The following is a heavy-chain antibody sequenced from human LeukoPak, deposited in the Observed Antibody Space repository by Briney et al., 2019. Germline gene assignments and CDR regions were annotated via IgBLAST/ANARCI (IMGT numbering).Heavy chain of an antibody. CDR2: IYYSGST. CDR3: ARHSSGWLSYYYYGMDV. Sequence: SETLSLTCTVSGGSISSYYWSWIRQPPGKGLEWIGYIYYSGSTNYNPSLKSQVTISVDTSKNQFSLKLSSVTAADTAVYYCARHSSGWLSYYYYGMDVWGQGTTVTVSS. V-gene: IGHV4-59*08. J-gene: IGHJ6*02. CDR1: GGSISSYY. D-gene: IGHD6-19*01.